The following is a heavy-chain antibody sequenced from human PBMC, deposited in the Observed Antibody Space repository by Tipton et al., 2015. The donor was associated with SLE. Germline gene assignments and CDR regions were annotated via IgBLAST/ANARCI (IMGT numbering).Heavy chain of an antibody. CDR1: GGSFSSHY. Sequence: TLSLTCTVSGGSFSSHYWSWIRQSPGKGLEGIGYIHSSGSTKSNPSLKSRVTITVDTSKNQFSLKLSSVTAADTAVYYCARGSNYYAYWGRGTLVTVSS. V-gene: IGHV4-59*11. CDR3: ARGSNYYAY. D-gene: IGHD3-22*01. J-gene: IGHJ4*02. CDR2: IHSSGST.